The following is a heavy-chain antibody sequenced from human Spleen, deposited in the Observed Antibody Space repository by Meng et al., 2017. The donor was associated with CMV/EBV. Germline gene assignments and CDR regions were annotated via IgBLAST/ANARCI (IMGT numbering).Heavy chain of an antibody. D-gene: IGHD3-22*01. CDR3: ARGDYYDSLDP. CDR1: GGSVSSGGYS. Sequence: CPFSGGSVSSGGYSWTWIRQPPGKGLEWIGYIYYSGDANYNPSLKSRVTISVDTSKNHFSLRLTSVTAADTAVYYCARGDYYDSLDPWGQGTLVTVSS. J-gene: IGHJ5*02. V-gene: IGHV4-61*03. CDR2: IYYSGDA.